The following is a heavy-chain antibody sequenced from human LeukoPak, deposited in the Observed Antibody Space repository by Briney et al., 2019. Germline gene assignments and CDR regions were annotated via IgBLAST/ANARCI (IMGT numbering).Heavy chain of an antibody. V-gene: IGHV3-7*04. Sequence: GGSLRLSCSASGFIFSNYWMTWVRQAPGKGLEWVANIKLDGSEKYYVDSVRGRFTISRDNAKKSLYLQMNSLRAEDTAVYFCARDMLILQSWGQGTLVTVS. J-gene: IGHJ5*02. D-gene: IGHD3-16*01. CDR1: GFIFSNYW. CDR2: IKLDGSEK. CDR3: ARDMLILQS.